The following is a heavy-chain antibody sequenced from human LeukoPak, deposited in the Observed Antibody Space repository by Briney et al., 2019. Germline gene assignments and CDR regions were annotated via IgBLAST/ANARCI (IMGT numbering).Heavy chain of an antibody. CDR3: ARGGGAAAGIDY. J-gene: IGHJ4*02. Sequence: GRSLRLSCAAFGFTFSSYGMHWVRQAPGKGLKWVSIIWYDGSNKYYADSVKGRFTISRDNSKNMVYLQMNSLRAEDTAVYYCARGGGAAAGIDYWGQGTLVTVPS. CDR2: IWYDGSNK. V-gene: IGHV3-33*01. CDR1: GFTFSSYG. D-gene: IGHD6-13*01.